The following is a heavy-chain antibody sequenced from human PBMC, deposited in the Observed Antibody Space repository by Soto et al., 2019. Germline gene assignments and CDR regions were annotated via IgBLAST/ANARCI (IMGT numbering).Heavy chain of an antibody. V-gene: IGHV1-8*01. J-gene: IGHJ4*02. Sequence: ASVKVSCKASGYTFTRYDINWVRQATGQGLEWMGWMNPNSGNTGYAQKFQGRVTMTRNTSISTAYMELSSLRSEDTAVYYCARGSASLGFGEYLFDYWGQGTLVTVSS. CDR1: GYTFTRYD. CDR2: MNPNSGNT. CDR3: ARGSASLGFGEYLFDY. D-gene: IGHD3-10*01.